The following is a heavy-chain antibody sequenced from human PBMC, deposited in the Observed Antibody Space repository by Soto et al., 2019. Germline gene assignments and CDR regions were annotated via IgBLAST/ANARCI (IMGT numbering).Heavy chain of an antibody. J-gene: IGHJ4*02. CDR2: IIPILGIA. Sequence: ASVRVSCKASGGTFSSYTISWVRQAPGQGLEWMGRIIPILGIANYAQKFQGRVTITADKSTSTAYMELSSLRSEDTAVYYCAVERSGGSSPGYWGQGTLVTVSS. D-gene: IGHD2-15*01. CDR3: AVERSGGSSPGY. CDR1: GGTFSSYT. V-gene: IGHV1-69*02.